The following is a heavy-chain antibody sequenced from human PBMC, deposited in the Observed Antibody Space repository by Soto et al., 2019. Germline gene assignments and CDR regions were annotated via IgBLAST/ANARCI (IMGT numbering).Heavy chain of an antibody. J-gene: IGHJ6*02. V-gene: IGHV5-51*01. CDR3: ARTAAAGKYYYGMDV. CDR1: GYSFTSYW. D-gene: IGHD6-13*01. CDR2: IYPGDSDT. Sequence: PGESLNISCKGSGYSFTSYWNGWVRQMPGKGLELMGIIYPGDSDTRYSPSFQGQVTISADKSISTAYLQWSSLKASDTAMYYCARTAAAGKYYYGMDVWGQGT.